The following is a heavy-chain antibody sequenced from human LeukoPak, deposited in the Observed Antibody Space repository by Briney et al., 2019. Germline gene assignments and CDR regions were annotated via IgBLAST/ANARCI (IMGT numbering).Heavy chain of an antibody. Sequence: GGSLRLSCAASGFTFSDYNMRWIRQAPGEGLEWVSSISRSGSTKYYADSVKGRFTISRDNAKNSLLLQMNSLRAEDTAVYYCARVLRYCSGGNCYSGGLGYMDVWGKGTTVTISS. CDR3: ARVLRYCSGGNCYSGGLGYMDV. CDR2: ISRSGSTK. J-gene: IGHJ6*03. CDR1: GFTFSDYN. D-gene: IGHD2-15*01. V-gene: IGHV3-11*01.